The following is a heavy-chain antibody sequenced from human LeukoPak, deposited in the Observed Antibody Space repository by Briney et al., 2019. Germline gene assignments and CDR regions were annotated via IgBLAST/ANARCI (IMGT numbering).Heavy chain of an antibody. V-gene: IGHV1-46*01. D-gene: IGHD4-11*01. CDR3: ARSDYNDYRGLGF. Sequence: ASVKVSCKASGYAFTSYHIHWMRQAPGQGLGWMGIIIPSSGSTIYAQKFQGRVTMTRDTSTSTVYMELSSLTSDDTAVYFCARSDYNDYRGLGFWGQGTLVTVSS. J-gene: IGHJ4*02. CDR1: GYAFTSYH. CDR2: IIPSSGST.